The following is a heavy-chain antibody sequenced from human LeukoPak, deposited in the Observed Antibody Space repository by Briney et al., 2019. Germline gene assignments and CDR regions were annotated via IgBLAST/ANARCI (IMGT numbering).Heavy chain of an antibody. Sequence: GGSLRLSCAASGFTFSTNAMNWVRQAPGKGLEWVSSISFTGGTTYYADSVKGRFTISRDNSKDTLYLQMNSVRAEDTAIYYCVKNGDRGAYCSGGSCYPYYYYYMDVWGKGTTVTISS. CDR3: VKNGDRGAYCSGGSCYPYYYYYMDV. V-gene: IGHV3-23*01. CDR1: GFTFSTNA. D-gene: IGHD2-15*01. J-gene: IGHJ6*03. CDR2: ISFTGGTT.